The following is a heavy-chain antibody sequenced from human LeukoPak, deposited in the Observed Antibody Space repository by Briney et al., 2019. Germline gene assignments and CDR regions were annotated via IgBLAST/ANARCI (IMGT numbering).Heavy chain of an antibody. CDR1: GFTFSSYG. J-gene: IGHJ6*03. CDR2: IWYDGSNK. Sequence: PGGSLRLSCAASGFTFSSYGMHWVRQAPGKGLEWVAVIWYDGSNKYYADSVKGRFTISRDNSKNTLYLQMNRLRAEDTAVYYCAKDYGSGSSYYYMDVWGKGTTVTVSS. D-gene: IGHD3-10*01. CDR3: AKDYGSGSSYYYMDV. V-gene: IGHV3-33*06.